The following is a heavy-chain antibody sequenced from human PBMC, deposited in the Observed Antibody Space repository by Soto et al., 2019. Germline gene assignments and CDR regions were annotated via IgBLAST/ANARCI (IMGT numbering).Heavy chain of an antibody. D-gene: IGHD3-22*01. CDR1: GFTFSTHS. CDR3: ARAFYDSKSVSKEEYSDY. J-gene: IGHJ4*02. Sequence: QVQLVASGGGVVQPGRTMRLSCAASGFTFSTHSMDWVRQATGKGLECVAFISYDGSNQYYASSVKGRFTISRDNSKNPLYLQKNSPRAEDTAVYYRARAFYDSKSVSKEEYSDYSGQGTLVTVS. CDR2: ISYDGSNQ. V-gene: IGHV3-30-3*01.